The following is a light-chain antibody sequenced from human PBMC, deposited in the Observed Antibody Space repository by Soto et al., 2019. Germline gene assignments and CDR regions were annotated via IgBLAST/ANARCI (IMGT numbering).Light chain of an antibody. CDR2: EVV. J-gene: IGLJ1*01. CDR3: TSYAGSNTYV. CDR1: KNDIGVYDF. Sequence: QPALTQPRSASGSPGESVTISCTGTKNDIGVYDFVSWYQHHPGKAPRLIIYEVVQRPSGVPDRFSGSKSGNTASLTVSGLPAADEADYFCTSYAGSNTYVFGSGKKVTV. V-gene: IGLV2-8*01.